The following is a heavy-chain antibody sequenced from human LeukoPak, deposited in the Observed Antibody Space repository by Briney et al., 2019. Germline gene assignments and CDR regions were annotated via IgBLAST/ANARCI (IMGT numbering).Heavy chain of an antibody. CDR1: GFTFSSYA. V-gene: IGHV3-7*01. Sequence: GGSLRLSCAASGFTFSSYAMSWVRQAPGKGLEWVATIKQDGSEKYSVDSVKGRFTISRDNAKNSLYLQMNSLRAKDTAVYFCARDTSSAWYGLIDYWGQGSLVTVSS. CDR3: ARDTSSAWYGLIDY. CDR2: IKQDGSEK. D-gene: IGHD6-19*01. J-gene: IGHJ4*02.